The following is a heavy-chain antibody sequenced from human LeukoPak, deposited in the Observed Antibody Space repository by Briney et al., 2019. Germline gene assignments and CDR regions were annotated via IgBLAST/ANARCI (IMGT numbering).Heavy chain of an antibody. CDR2: MTVTNKI. D-gene: IGHD3-3*01. V-gene: IGHV3-69-1*01. Sequence: SGGSLRLSCAAPGFTFSSHSINWVRQAPGKGLEWIATMTVTNKIYYADSVKGRFTISRDNAENSVYLQMNSLRDEDTAVYSCARAQTLFWEFDGFDIWGRGTKVTVSS. J-gene: IGHJ3*02. CDR3: ARAQTLFWEFDGFDI. CDR1: GFTFSSHS.